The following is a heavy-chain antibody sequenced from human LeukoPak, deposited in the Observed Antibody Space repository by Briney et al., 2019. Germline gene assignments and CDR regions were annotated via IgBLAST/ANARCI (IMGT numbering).Heavy chain of an antibody. CDR1: GFSFNNFG. J-gene: IGHJ4*02. V-gene: IGHV3-23*01. Sequence: GGSLRLSCVVSGFSFNNFGMSWVRQAPGKGLEWVSAISGTGGSTHYADSVKGRFTISRDNSKNTLYLQMNSLRAGDTAVYYCASPGGATDFDYWGQGTLVTVSS. CDR2: ISGTGGST. D-gene: IGHD5-12*01. CDR3: ASPGGATDFDY.